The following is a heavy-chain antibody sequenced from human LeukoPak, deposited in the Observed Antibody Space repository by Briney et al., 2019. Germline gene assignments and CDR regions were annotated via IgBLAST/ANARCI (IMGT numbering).Heavy chain of an antibody. J-gene: IGHJ4*02. CDR1: GFTFSSYS. Sequence: KTGGSLRLSCAASGFTFSSYSMNWVRQAPGKGLEWVSSISSSSSYIYYADSVKGRFTISRDNAKNSLYLQMNSLRAEDTAVYYCARDRGIVATNWGQGTLVTVSS. D-gene: IGHD5-12*01. V-gene: IGHV3-21*01. CDR3: ARDRGIVATN. CDR2: ISSSSSYI.